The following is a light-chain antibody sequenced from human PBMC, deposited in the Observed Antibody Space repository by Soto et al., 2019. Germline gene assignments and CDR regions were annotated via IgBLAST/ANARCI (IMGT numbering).Light chain of an antibody. CDR3: SSYTSSSTYV. Sequence: ALTEPASVSGSPGQSMTISCTGTSSDVGGYNYVSWYQQHPGKAPKLMIYDVTNRPSGVSNRFSGSKSGNTASLTISGLQAEDEADYYCSSYTSSSTYVFGTGTKVTVL. CDR2: DVT. CDR1: SSDVGGYNY. V-gene: IGLV2-14*01. J-gene: IGLJ1*01.